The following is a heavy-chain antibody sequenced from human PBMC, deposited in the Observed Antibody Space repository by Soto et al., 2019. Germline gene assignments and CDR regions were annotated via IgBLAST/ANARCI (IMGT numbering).Heavy chain of an antibody. J-gene: IGHJ6*03. CDR3: ARGLLVSNYYYYYYMDV. V-gene: IGHV1-2*02. Sequence: ASVKVSCKASGYTFTGYYMHWVRQAPGQGLEWMGWINPNSGNTNYAQKLQGRVTMTTNTSTSTAYMELRSLRSEDTAVYYCARGLLVSNYYYYYYMDVWGKGTTVTVSS. CDR2: INPNSGNT. CDR1: GYTFTGYY. D-gene: IGHD2-21*01.